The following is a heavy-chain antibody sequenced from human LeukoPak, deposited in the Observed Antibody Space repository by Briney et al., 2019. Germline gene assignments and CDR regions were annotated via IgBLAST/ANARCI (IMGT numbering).Heavy chain of an antibody. Sequence: PSETLSLTCTVSGYSISSGYYWGWIRQPPVKGLEWIGSIYHSGSTYYNPSLKSRATISVDTSKNQFSLKLSSVTAADTAVYYCARDGVEMATMAVDYWGQGTLVTVSS. CDR3: ARDGVEMATMAVDY. CDR2: IYHSGST. D-gene: IGHD5-24*01. J-gene: IGHJ4*02. V-gene: IGHV4-38-2*02. CDR1: GYSISSGYY.